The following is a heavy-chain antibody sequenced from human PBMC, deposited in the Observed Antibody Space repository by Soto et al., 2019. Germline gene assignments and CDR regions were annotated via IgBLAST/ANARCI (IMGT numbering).Heavy chain of an antibody. J-gene: IGHJ4*02. D-gene: IGHD6-19*01. V-gene: IGHV3-23*01. Sequence: PGGSLRLSCAASGFTFSSYAMSWVRQAPGKGLEWVSAIGDSGDSTYYADSVKGRFTISRDNSKNTLYLQMNSLRAEDTAVYYCAKGRYSSGWFPSNSHWGQGTLVTVSS. CDR3: AKGRYSSGWFPSNSH. CDR2: IGDSGDST. CDR1: GFTFSSYA.